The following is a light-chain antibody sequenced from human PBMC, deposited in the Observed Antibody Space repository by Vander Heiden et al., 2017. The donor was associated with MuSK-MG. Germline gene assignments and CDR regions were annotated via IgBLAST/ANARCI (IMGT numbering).Light chain of an antibody. V-gene: IGLV2-14*01. CDR3: SSYTSSSTLYV. CDR2: EVS. CDR1: SSDVGGYNY. J-gene: IGLJ1*01. Sequence: QSALTQPASVSGSPGPQITISCTGTSSDVGGYNYVAWYQQHPGKAPKLMIYEVSNRPSGVPNRFSGSKSGNTASLTISGLQAEDEADYYCSSYTSSSTLYVFGTGTKVTVL.